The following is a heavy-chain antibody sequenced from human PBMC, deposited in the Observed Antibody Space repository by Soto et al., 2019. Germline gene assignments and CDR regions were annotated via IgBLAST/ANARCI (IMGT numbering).Heavy chain of an antibody. CDR1: GYSFTTYW. CDR3: ARCPLTGSYYSGFDN. CDR2: IYPGDSDV. Sequence: EVQLVQSGAEVKKPGESLKISCKGSGYSFTTYWIGWVRQVPGKGLEWMGIIYPGDSDVRYSPSFQGQVTISADRSISTAYLQWRSLKASDTAMYYCARCPLTGSYYSGFDNWGQGTLVTVSP. J-gene: IGHJ4*02. V-gene: IGHV5-51*01. D-gene: IGHD3-22*01.